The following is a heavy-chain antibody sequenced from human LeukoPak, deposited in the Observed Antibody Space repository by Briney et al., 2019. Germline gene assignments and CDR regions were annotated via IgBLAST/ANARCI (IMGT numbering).Heavy chain of an antibody. V-gene: IGHV1-24*01. CDR1: GYTLTELS. CDR2: FDPEDGET. Sequence: ASVKVSCKVSGYTLTELSMHWVRQAPGKGLEWMGGFDPEDGETIYAQKFQGRVTMAEDTSTDTAYMELSSLRSEDTAVYYCATVVAVAGPNQQLDYRGQGTLVTVSS. CDR3: ATVVAVAGPNQQLDY. D-gene: IGHD6-19*01. J-gene: IGHJ4*02.